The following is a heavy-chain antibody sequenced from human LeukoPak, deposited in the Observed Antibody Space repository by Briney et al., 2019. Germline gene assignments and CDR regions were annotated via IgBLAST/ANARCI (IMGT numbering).Heavy chain of an antibody. V-gene: IGHV3-9*01. CDR3: AKDNRNRGGGPWYYGMDV. CDR2: ISWNSGSI. CDR1: GFTFDDYA. Sequence: GRSLRLSCAASGFTFDDYAMHWVRQAPGKGLEWVSGISWNSGSIGYADSVKGRFTISRDNAKNSLYLQMNSLRAEDTALYYCAKDNRNRGGGPWYYGMDVWGQGTTVTVSS. J-gene: IGHJ6*02. D-gene: IGHD2-15*01.